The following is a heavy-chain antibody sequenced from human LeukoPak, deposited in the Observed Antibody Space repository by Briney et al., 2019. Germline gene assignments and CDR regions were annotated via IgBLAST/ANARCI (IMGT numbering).Heavy chain of an antibody. J-gene: IGHJ4*02. D-gene: IGHD3-22*01. CDR3: AREWDYYDSSGYLFDY. CDR2: IKQDGSEK. CDR1: GFTFSSYW. V-gene: IGHV3-7*01. Sequence: GGSLRLSCAASGFTFSSYWMSWVRQAPGKGLEWVANIKQDGSEKYYVDSVKGRFTISRDNAKNSLYLQMNSLRAEDTAVYYCAREWDYYDSSGYLFDYWGQGTLVTVSS.